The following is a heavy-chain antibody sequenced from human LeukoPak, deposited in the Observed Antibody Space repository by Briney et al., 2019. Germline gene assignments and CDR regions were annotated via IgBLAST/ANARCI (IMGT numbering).Heavy chain of an antibody. CDR2: ISSSSSYI. CDR3: ARDCSSTSCAHDY. V-gene: IGHV3-21*01. J-gene: IGHJ4*02. Sequence: PGGSLRLSCAASGFTFSSYSMYWVRQAPGKGLEWVSSISSSSSYIYYADSVKGRFTISRDNAKNSLYLQMNSLRAEDTAVYYCARDCSSTSCAHDYWGQGTLVTVSS. D-gene: IGHD2-2*01. CDR1: GFTFSSYS.